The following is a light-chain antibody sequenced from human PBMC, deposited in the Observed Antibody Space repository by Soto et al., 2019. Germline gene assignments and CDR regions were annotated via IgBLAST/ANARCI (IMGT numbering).Light chain of an antibody. J-gene: IGKJ1*01. Sequence: DIVLTQTPGTLSFSAGERATLSCSASQRVGSNYLAWYQQKPGQPPRLLIHGASSRASGIPDRFSGSGSGTEFTLTTSSLQPDDFATYYCQHYNSYSEAFGQGTKVDI. CDR3: QHYNSYSEA. CDR2: GAS. V-gene: IGKV3-20*01. CDR1: QRVGSNY.